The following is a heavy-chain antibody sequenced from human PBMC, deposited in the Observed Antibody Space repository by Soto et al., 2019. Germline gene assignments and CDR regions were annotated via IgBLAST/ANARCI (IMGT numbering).Heavy chain of an antibody. V-gene: IGHV1-46*01. CDR1: GYIFTNNY. J-gene: IGHJ4*02. Sequence: QVQLVQSGAEVIKPGASVKISCKASGYIFTNNYINWVLQAPGQGLEWVGLINPSGASTTYAQTVLGRVTMTRDTSKRTVYMGRRNLRSDDTAVYYCARVYGLVKHDDFWSGHYHYWGKGTQVTVSS. D-gene: IGHD3-3*01. CDR3: ARVYGLVKHDDFWSGHYHY. CDR2: INPSGAST.